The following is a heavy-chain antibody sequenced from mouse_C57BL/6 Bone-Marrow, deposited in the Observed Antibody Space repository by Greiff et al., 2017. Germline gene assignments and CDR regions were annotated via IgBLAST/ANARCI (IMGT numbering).Heavy chain of an antibody. CDR2: IYPTSGRT. CDR1: GYTFTSYW. Sequence: VQLKQPGAELVMPGASVKMSCKASGYTFTSYWLTWVKQRPGQGLEWIGDIYPTSGRTNYNEKFKSKAILTVDTSSNTAYMQLISLTSEDSAVFYCARSGPLGRSCDYWGQGTTLTVSS. J-gene: IGHJ2*01. CDR3: ARSGPLGRSCDY. V-gene: IGHV1-55*01. D-gene: IGHD4-1*01.